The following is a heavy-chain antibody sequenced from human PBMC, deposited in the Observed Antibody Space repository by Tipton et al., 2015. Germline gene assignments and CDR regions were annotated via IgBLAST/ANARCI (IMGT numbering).Heavy chain of an antibody. CDR2: ISHSGNT. D-gene: IGHD4-17*01. J-gene: IGHJ3*02. CDR1: AYSISSDYY. CDR3: ARVTVDYGDYVGAFDI. Sequence: TLSLTCAVSAYSISSDYYWGWIRQPPGKGLEWIGSISHSGNTYYNPSLKSRVTMSRDTSKNQFSLKLSSVTAADTAVYYCARVTVDYGDYVGAFDIWGQGTMVTVSS. V-gene: IGHV4-38-2*01.